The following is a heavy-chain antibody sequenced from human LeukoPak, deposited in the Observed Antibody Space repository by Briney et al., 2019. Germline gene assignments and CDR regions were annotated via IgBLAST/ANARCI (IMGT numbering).Heavy chain of an antibody. J-gene: IGHJ4*02. CDR2: ISGGSGYI. D-gene: IGHD6-19*01. CDR3: ARAIAVAEGY. Sequence: GGSLSLSCAASGFTFSSYTMNWVRQAPGKGLEWVSYISGGSGYIYYADSVKGRFTISRVNAKNSLYLQMNSLRAEDTAVYYCARAIAVAEGYWGQGTLVTVSS. CDR1: GFTFSSYT. V-gene: IGHV3-21*01.